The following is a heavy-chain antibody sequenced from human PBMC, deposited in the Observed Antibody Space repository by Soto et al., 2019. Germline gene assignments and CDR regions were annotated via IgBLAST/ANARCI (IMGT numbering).Heavy chain of an antibody. D-gene: IGHD5-12*01. CDR1: GGTFSSYA. Sequence: QVQLVQSGAEVKKPGSSVKVSCKASGGTFSSYAISWVRQAPGQGLEWMGGIIPIFGTANYAQKFQGRVTITADESTSTAYMELSSLRSEDTAVYYCARHIVATISPPRYYYYYGMDVWGQGTTVTVSS. CDR3: ARHIVATISPPRYYYYYGMDV. V-gene: IGHV1-69*01. J-gene: IGHJ6*02. CDR2: IIPIFGTA.